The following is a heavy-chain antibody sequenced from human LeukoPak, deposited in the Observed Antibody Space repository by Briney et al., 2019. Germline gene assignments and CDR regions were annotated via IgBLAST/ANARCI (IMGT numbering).Heavy chain of an antibody. CDR3: ARGILTDTAAAAIDY. D-gene: IGHD6-13*01. CDR2: INPNSGGT. V-gene: IGHV1-2*02. CDR1: GYTFTGYY. J-gene: IGHJ4*02. Sequence: ASVKVSCKASGYTFTGYYMHWVRQAPGQGLEWVGWINPNSGGTNYAQKFQGRVTMTRDTSISTAYMELSRLRSDDTAIYYCARGILTDTAAAAIDYWGQGTLVTVSS.